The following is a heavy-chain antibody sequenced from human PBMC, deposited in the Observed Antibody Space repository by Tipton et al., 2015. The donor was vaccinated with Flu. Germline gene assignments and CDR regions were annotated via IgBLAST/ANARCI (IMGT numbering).Heavy chain of an antibody. CDR1: GFTFSSYG. D-gene: IGHD3-16*02. CDR3: ARNLLSRIDYDYYYGMDV. V-gene: IGHV3-30*03. J-gene: IGHJ6*02. Sequence: SLRLSCAASGFTFSSYGMHWVRQAPGKGLEWVAVISYDGTNKYYADSVKSRFTITRDISKNTLYLQMSSLRGEDTAVYYGARNLLSRIDYDYYYGMDVWGQGSTVTVPS. CDR2: ISYDGTNK.